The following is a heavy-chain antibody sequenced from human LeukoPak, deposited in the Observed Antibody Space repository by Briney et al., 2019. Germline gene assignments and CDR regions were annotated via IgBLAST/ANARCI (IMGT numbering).Heavy chain of an antibody. J-gene: IGHJ4*02. V-gene: IGHV3-23*01. CDR2: ISCSGGST. D-gene: IGHD3-10*01. CDR1: GFTFSSYA. CDR3: ATAITMVRGVLPFDY. Sequence: GGSLRLSCAASGFTFSSYAMSWVRQAPGKGLEWVSAISCSGGSTYYADSVKGRFTISRDNSKNTVYLQMNSLRAEDTAVYYCATAITMVRGVLPFDYWGRGTLVTVSS.